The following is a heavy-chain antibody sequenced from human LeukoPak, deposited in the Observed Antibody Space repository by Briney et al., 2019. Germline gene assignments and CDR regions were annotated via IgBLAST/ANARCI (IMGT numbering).Heavy chain of an antibody. D-gene: IGHD3-9*01. CDR2: IYYSGST. J-gene: IGHJ3*01. V-gene: IGHV4-59*01. CDR3: ARDQFLTHAFDV. CDR1: GGSISSYY. Sequence: PSETLSLTCTVSGGSISSYYWSWIRQPPGKGLEWIGYIYYSGSTNYNPSLKSRVTISVDTSKNQFSLRLRSVTAADTAIYFRARDQFLTHAFDVWGQGTMVTVSS.